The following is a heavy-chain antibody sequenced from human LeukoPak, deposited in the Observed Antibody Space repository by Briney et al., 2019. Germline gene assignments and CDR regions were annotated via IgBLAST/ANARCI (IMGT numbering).Heavy chain of an antibody. Sequence: GGSLRLSCAASGFTFSSYAMSWVRQAPGKGLEWVSAISGRGGSTYYADSVKGRFTISRDNSKNTLYLQMNSLRAEDTAVYYCAKDSSAYYDFWSGYYKYNWFDPWGQGTLVTVSS. CDR3: AKDSSAYYDFWSGYYKYNWFDP. V-gene: IGHV3-23*01. CDR2: ISGRGGST. J-gene: IGHJ5*02. CDR1: GFTFSSYA. D-gene: IGHD3-3*01.